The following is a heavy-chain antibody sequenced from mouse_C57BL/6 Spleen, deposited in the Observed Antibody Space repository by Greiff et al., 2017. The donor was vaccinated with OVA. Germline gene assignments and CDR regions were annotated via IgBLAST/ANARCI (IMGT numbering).Heavy chain of an antibody. Sequence: VQLQQPGAELVKPGASVKMSCKASGYTFTSYWITWVKQRRGQGLEWIGDIYPGSGSTTYNEKFKSKATLTVDTSSSTAYMQLNSLTSEDSAVYYCGRRRLAYFDYWGQGTTLTVSS. CDR2: IYPGSGST. J-gene: IGHJ2*01. CDR1: GYTFTSYW. D-gene: IGHD1-2*01. CDR3: GRRRLAYFDY. V-gene: IGHV1-55*01.